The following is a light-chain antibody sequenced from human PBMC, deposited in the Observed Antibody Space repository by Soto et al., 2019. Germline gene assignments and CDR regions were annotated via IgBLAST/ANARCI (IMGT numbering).Light chain of an antibody. CDR3: QHGRT. CDR2: DAS. CDR1: RSVGSS. J-gene: IGKJ2*01. V-gene: IGKV3-11*01. Sequence: EIVLTNSPATLSLSPGERATLSCRASRSVGSSLAWHQQKPGQPPRLLIHDASNRATGIPARFSGSGSGTDLTLTISSLEHENFAVYYCQHGRTFGQGTKLE.